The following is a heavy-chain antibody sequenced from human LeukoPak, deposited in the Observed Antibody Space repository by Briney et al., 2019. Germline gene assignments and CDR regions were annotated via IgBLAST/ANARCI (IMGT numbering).Heavy chain of an antibody. Sequence: PSETLSLTCSVSGGSFSNHFWSWVRQPAGKGLEWIGRIYPSGNTNYNPSLKSRVTISVDTSKNQFSLKLSSVTAADTAVYYCAREVTGAARDAFDIWGQGTMVTVSS. V-gene: IGHV4-4*07. CDR3: AREVTGAARDAFDI. CDR1: GGSFSNHF. CDR2: IYPSGNT. J-gene: IGHJ3*02. D-gene: IGHD2-15*01.